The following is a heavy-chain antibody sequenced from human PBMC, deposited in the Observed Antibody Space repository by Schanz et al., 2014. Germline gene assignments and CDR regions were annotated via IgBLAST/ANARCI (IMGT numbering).Heavy chain of an antibody. J-gene: IGHJ4*02. D-gene: IGHD3-9*01. CDR3: AKDHAGSDILTALGN. V-gene: IGHV3-23*01. CDR2: ISGSGCST. Sequence: VQLLESGGGLVQPGGSLRLSCAASGFTFTNYAMTWVRQAPGKGLEWVSGISGSGCSTYDADSVKGRFTISRDNSKNTLYLQMNSLRAEDTAVYYCAKDHAGSDILTALGNWGQGTLVTVSS. CDR1: GFTFTNYA.